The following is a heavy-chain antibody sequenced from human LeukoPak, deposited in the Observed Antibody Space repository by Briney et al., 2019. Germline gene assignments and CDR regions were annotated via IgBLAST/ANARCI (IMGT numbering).Heavy chain of an antibody. CDR1: GGTFSSYA. V-gene: IGHV1-69*13. J-gene: IGHJ4*02. CDR3: ARLKGFENPSPADY. Sequence: ASVKVSCKASGGTFSSYAISWVRQAPGQGLEWMGGIIPIFGTANYAQKFQGRVTITADESTSTAYMELSSLRSEDTAVYYCARLKGFENPSPADYWGQGTLVTVSS. CDR2: IIPIFGTA. D-gene: IGHD3-10*01.